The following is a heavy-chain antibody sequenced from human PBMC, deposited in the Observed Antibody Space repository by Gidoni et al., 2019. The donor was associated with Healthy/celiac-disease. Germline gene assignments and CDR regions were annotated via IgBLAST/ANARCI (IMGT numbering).Heavy chain of an antibody. Sequence: QVQLVESGGGVVQPGMSLRLSCAASGFTFSSYGMHWVRQAPGKGLEWVAVISYDGSNKYYADSVKGRFTISRDNSKNTLYRQMNSMRAEETAVYYCAKDSGGYDYYFDYWGQGTLVTVSS. D-gene: IGHD3-22*01. CDR1: GFTFSSYG. CDR2: ISYDGSNK. J-gene: IGHJ4*02. CDR3: AKDSGGYDYYFDY. V-gene: IGHV3-30*18.